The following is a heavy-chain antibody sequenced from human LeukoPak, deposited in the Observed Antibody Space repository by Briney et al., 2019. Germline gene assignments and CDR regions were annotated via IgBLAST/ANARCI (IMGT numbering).Heavy chain of an antibody. CDR2: ISSSSSTI. Sequence: PGGPLRLSCAASGFTFSSYSMNWVRQAPGKGLEWVSYISSSSSTIYYADSVKGRFTISRDNAKNSLYLQMNSLRAEDTAVYYCASIPTWGSHITFDYWGQGTLVTVSS. J-gene: IGHJ4*02. V-gene: IGHV3-48*01. D-gene: IGHD3-16*01. CDR3: ASIPTWGSHITFDY. CDR1: GFTFSSYS.